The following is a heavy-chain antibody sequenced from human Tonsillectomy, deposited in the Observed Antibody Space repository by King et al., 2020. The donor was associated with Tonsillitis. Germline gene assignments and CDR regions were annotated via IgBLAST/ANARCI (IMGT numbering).Heavy chain of an antibody. CDR3: AKDKGATYYDSGRGAFDI. V-gene: IGHV3-21*01. J-gene: IGHJ3*02. CDR2: ISRSSDYI. Sequence: EVQLVESGGGLVKPGGSLRLACVTSGFSFNNHDMNWVRQAPGKGLEWVSSISRSSDYIYYADPVKGRFTISRDNAWNSLYLQMYSLRAEDTAIYYCAKDKGATYYDSGRGAFDIWGQGTMVTVSS. D-gene: IGHD3-22*01. CDR1: GFSFNNHD.